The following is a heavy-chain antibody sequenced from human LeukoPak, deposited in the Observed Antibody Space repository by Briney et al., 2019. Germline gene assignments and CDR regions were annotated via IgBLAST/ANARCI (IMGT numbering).Heavy chain of an antibody. Sequence: PGGSLRLSCAASGFTFSSYAMSWVCQAPGKGLEWVSAISGSGDSTYYADSVKGRFTISRDNSMSTLYLQMNSLRAEDPAVYYCARHFRAFSYGLDVWGQGTTVTVSS. J-gene: IGHJ6*02. V-gene: IGHV3-23*01. CDR3: ARHFRAFSYGLDV. CDR2: ISGSGDST. D-gene: IGHD5-18*01. CDR1: GFTFSSYA.